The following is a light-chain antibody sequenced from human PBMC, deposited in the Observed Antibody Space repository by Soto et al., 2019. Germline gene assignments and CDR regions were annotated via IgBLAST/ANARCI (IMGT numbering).Light chain of an antibody. CDR3: QQYGSSPLT. CDR2: GAS. V-gene: IGKV3-20*01. Sequence: EIVLTQSPATLSLSPGERATLSCRASQSVSSSYLAWYQQKPGQAPRLLIYGASSRATGIPDRFSGSGSGTDFTLTISRLEPEDFAEYYCQQYGSSPLTFGGGTKV. CDR1: QSVSSSY. J-gene: IGKJ4*01.